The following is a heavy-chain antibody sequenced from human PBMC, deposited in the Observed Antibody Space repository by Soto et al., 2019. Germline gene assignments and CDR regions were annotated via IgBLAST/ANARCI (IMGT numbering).Heavy chain of an antibody. J-gene: IGHJ3*02. Sequence: SQTLSLTCAISGDSVSSNSAAWNWIRQSPSRGLEWLGRTYYRSKWYNDYAVSVKSRITINPDTSKNQFSLQLNSVTPEDTAVYYCAREVYCSGGSCYSRGAFDIWGQGTTVTVSS. CDR1: GDSVSSNSAA. V-gene: IGHV6-1*01. D-gene: IGHD2-15*01. CDR3: AREVYCSGGSCYSRGAFDI. CDR2: TYYRSKWYN.